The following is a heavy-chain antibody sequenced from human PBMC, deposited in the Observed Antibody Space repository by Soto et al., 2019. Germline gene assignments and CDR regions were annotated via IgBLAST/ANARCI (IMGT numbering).Heavy chain of an antibody. CDR3: ANLQHCSGGSCYPPYWFDP. J-gene: IGHJ5*02. D-gene: IGHD2-15*01. CDR2: IYPGDSDT. CDR1: GYSFTSYW. V-gene: IGHV5-51*01. Sequence: GESLKISCKGSGYSFTSYWIGWVRQMPGKGLEWMGIIYPGDSDTRYSPSFQGQVTISADKSISTAYLQWSSLKASDTAMYYCANLQHCSGGSCYPPYWFDPWGQGTLVTVSS.